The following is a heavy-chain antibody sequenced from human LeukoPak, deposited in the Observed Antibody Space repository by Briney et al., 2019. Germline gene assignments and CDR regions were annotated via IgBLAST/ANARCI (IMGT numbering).Heavy chain of an antibody. Sequence: GASVKVSCKASGYTFTSYDINWVRQATGQGLERMGWMNPDTGNTGYAQKFQGRVTMTRNTSISTAYMELSSLKSEDTAVYYCARRPFKYYDILTGSYRSEFDYWGQGTLVTVSS. J-gene: IGHJ4*02. V-gene: IGHV1-8*01. CDR1: GYTFTSYD. D-gene: IGHD3-9*01. CDR3: ARRPFKYYDILTGSYRSEFDY. CDR2: MNPDTGNT.